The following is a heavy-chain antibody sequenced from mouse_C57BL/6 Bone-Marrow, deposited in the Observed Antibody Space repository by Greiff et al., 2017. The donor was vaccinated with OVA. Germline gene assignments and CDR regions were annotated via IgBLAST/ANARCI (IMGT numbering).Heavy chain of an antibody. J-gene: IGHJ1*03. V-gene: IGHV1-80*01. CDR3: ARENYGSSDIQYFDV. Sequence: QVQLKEPGAELVKPGASVKISCKASGYAFSSYWMNWVKQRPGKGLEWIGQIYPGDGDTNYNGKFQGKATLTADKSSSTAYMQLSSLTSADSAVYFCARENYGSSDIQYFDVWGTGTTVTVSS. D-gene: IGHD1-1*01. CDR1: GYAFSSYW. CDR2: IYPGDGDT.